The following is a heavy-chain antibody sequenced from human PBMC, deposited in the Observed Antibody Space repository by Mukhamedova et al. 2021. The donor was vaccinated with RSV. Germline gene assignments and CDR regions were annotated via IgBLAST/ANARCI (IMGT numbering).Heavy chain of an antibody. Sequence: WMGIINPSGGSTSYAQKFQGRVTMTRDTSTSTVYMELSSLRSEDTAVYYCARAVRDSSSSTYYYGMDVWGQGTTVTVSS. CDR2: INPSGGST. J-gene: IGHJ6*02. D-gene: IGHD6-6*01. V-gene: IGHV1-46*01. CDR3: ARAVRDSSSSTYYYGMDV.